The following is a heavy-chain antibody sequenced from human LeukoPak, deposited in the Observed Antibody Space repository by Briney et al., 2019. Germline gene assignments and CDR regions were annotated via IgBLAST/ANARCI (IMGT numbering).Heavy chain of an antibody. CDR2: IYYSGST. CDR3: ARHRIAVYYYDSSGIDALDI. Sequence: SETLSLTCTVSGVSISSSSYYWGWIRQPPGKGLEWIGSIYYSGSTYYNPSLKSRVTISVDTSKNQISLKLSSVTAADMAVYYCARHRIAVYYYDSSGIDALDIWGQGTMVTVSS. D-gene: IGHD3-22*01. V-gene: IGHV4-39*01. J-gene: IGHJ3*02. CDR1: GVSISSSSYY.